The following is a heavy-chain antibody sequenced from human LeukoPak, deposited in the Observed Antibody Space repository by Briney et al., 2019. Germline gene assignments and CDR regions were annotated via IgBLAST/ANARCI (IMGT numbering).Heavy chain of an antibody. CDR2: IIPIFGTA. V-gene: IGHV1-69*13. CDR3: ARSPPQGIVVVPAAHKYYYGMDV. D-gene: IGHD2-2*01. CDR1: GGTFSSYA. J-gene: IGHJ6*02. Sequence: SVKVSCKASGGTFSSYAISWVRQAPGQGLEWMGGIIPIFGTANYAQKFQGRVTTTADESTSTAYMELSSLRSEDTAVYYCARSPPQGIVVVPAAHKYYYGMDVWGQGTTVTVSS.